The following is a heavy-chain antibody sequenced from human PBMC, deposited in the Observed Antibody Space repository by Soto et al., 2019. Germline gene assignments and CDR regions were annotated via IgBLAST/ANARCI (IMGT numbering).Heavy chain of an antibody. CDR3: AKDIMITFGGVLSPLLATSFDY. D-gene: IGHD3-16*01. J-gene: IGHJ4*02. CDR2: ISWNSGSL. V-gene: IGHV3-9*01. CDR1: GFTFDDYA. Sequence: EVQLVESGGGLVQPGRSLRLSCAASGFTFDDYAMHWVRQAPGKGLEWVSGISWNSGSLGYADSVKGRFTISRDNAKNALYLQMNSLRAEDTALYYCAKDIMITFGGVLSPLLATSFDYWGQGTLVTVSS.